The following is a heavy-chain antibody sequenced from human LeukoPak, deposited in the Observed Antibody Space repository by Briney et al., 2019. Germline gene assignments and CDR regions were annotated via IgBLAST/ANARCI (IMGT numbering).Heavy chain of an antibody. CDR1: GGSISSYY. D-gene: IGHD3-9*01. V-gene: IGHV4-59*01. CDR3: ARGSPSHYDILTGYYNIAFDY. CDR2: IYYSGST. Sequence: PSETLSLTCTVSGGSISSYYWSWIRQPPGKGLEWIGYIYYSGSTNYNPSLKSRVTISVDTSKNQFSLKLSSVTAADTAVYYCARGSPSHYDILTGYYNIAFDYWGQGTLVTVSS. J-gene: IGHJ4*02.